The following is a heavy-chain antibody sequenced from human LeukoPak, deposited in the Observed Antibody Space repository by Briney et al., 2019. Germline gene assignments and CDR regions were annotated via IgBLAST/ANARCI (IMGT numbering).Heavy chain of an antibody. J-gene: IGHJ6*03. Sequence: SETLSLTCAVDGGSFSGDYWSWIRQPPGKGLEWTGEINHSGSTNYNPSLKSRVTISVDTSKNQFSLKLSSVTAAGTAVYYCARAGRKFNSGYGIRYYYMDVWGKGTTVTVSS. CDR2: INHSGST. V-gene: IGHV4-34*01. CDR1: GGSFSGDY. D-gene: IGHD5-12*01. CDR3: ARAGRKFNSGYGIRYYYMDV.